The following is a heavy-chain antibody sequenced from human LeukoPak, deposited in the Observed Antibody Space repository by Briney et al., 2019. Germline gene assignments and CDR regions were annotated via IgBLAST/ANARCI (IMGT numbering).Heavy chain of an antibody. CDR2: IYTSGST. D-gene: IGHD3-22*01. CDR3: ARGDDSSGYYDY. Sequence: SETLSLTCTVPGGSISSYYWSWIRQPPGKGLEWIGYIYTSGSTNYNPSLKSRVTISVDTSKNQFSLKLSSVTAADTAVYYCARGDDSSGYYDYWGQGTLVTVSS. V-gene: IGHV4-4*09. CDR1: GGSISSYY. J-gene: IGHJ4*02.